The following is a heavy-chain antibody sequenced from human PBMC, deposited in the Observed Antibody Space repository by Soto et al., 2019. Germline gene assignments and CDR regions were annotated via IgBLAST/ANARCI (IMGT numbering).Heavy chain of an antibody. J-gene: IGHJ5*02. Sequence: PSETLSLTCTVSGGSISSSSYYWGWIRQPPGKGLEWIGSIYYSGSTYYNPSLKSRVTISVDTSKNQFSLKLSSVTAVDTAVYYCARIFEKASWFDPWGQGTLVTVSS. D-gene: IGHD3-9*01. CDR1: GGSISSSSYY. CDR2: IYYSGST. CDR3: ARIFEKASWFDP. V-gene: IGHV4-39*01.